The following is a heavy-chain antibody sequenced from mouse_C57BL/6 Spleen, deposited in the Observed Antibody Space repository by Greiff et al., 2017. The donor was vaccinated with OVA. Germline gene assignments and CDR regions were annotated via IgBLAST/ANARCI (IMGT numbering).Heavy chain of an antibody. CDR1: GYTFTSYW. D-gene: IGHD1-1*02. Sequence: QVQLQQSGAELVKPGASVKLSCKASGYTFTSYWMQWVKQRPGQGLEWIGEIDPSDSYTNYNQKFKGKATLTVDTSSSTAYMQLSSLTSEDSAVYYCARSGWDWFAYWGQGTLVTVSA. V-gene: IGHV1-50*01. CDR3: ARSGWDWFAY. CDR2: IDPSDSYT. J-gene: IGHJ3*01.